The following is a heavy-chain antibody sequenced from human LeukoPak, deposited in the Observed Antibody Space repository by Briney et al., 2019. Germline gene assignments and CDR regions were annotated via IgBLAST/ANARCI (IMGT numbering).Heavy chain of an antibody. J-gene: IGHJ6*02. V-gene: IGHV1-8*01. CDR3: ARCYDILPGYYTYGMDV. CDR2: MNPNSGNT. CDR1: GYTFTSYD. Sequence: GASVKVSCKASGYTFTSYDINWVRQATGQGLEWMGWMNPNSGNTGYAQKFQGRVTMTRNTSISTAYMELSSLRSEDTAVYYCARCYDILPGYYTYGMDVWGQGTTVTVSS. D-gene: IGHD3-9*01.